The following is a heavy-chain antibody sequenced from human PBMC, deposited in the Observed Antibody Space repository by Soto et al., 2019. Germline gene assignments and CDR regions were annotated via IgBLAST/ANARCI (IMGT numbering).Heavy chain of an antibody. Sequence: QVQLQESGPGLVKPSQTLSLTCTVSGGSISSGGYYWSWIRQHPGKGLEWIGYIYYSGSTYYNPSLKSRVTISVDTSKNQFSLKLSSVSAADTAVYYCARDRALGILTGYLGYYGMDVWGQGTTVTVSS. V-gene: IGHV4-31*03. CDR2: IYYSGST. J-gene: IGHJ6*02. D-gene: IGHD3-9*01. CDR1: GGSISSGGYY. CDR3: ARDRALGILTGYLGYYGMDV.